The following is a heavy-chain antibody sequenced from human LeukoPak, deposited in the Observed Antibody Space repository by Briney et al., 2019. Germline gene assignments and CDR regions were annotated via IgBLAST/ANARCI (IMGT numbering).Heavy chain of an antibody. CDR1: GGSISSSSYY. CDR2: IYYSGST. D-gene: IGHD4-23*01. V-gene: IGHV4-39*01. J-gene: IGHJ4*02. CDR3: ASSANYGGNSGYFDY. Sequence: SEALSLTCIVSGGSISSSSYYWGWIRQPPGKGLEWIGSIYYSGSTYYNPSLKSRVTISVDTSKNQFSLKLSSVTAADTAVYYCASSANYGGNSGYFDYWGQGTLVTVSS.